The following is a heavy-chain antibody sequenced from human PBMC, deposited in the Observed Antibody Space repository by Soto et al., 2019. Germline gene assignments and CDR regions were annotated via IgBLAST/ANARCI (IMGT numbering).Heavy chain of an antibody. J-gene: IGHJ6*02. CDR3: ARALRYCSSTSCYRYYGMDV. V-gene: IGHV7-4-1*01. CDR1: GYTFTSYA. Sequence: ASVKVSCKASGYTFTSYAMNWVRQVPGQGLEWMGWINTNTGNPTYAQGLTGRFVFSLDTSVSTAYLQICSLKAEDTAVYYCARALRYCSSTSCYRYYGMDVWGQGTTVTVSS. D-gene: IGHD2-2*02. CDR2: INTNTGNP.